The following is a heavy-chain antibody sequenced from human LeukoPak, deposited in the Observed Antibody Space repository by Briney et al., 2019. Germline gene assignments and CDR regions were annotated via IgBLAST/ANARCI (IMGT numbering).Heavy chain of an antibody. V-gene: IGHV4-39*07. D-gene: IGHD5/OR15-5a*01. Sequence: SETLSLTCTVSGASISSDDYFWGWIRQPPGKGLEWIATIYYSGNTYYNPSLSSRVTISADSSQNQFSPRLRSVTAADAAVYFCARTRGRVSKTDFDSWGQGTLVTVSS. CDR1: GASISSDDYF. CDR3: ARTRGRVSKTDFDS. J-gene: IGHJ4*02. CDR2: IYYSGNT.